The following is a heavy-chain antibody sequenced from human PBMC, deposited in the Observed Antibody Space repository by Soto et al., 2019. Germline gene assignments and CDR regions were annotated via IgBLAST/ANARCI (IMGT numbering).Heavy chain of an antibody. V-gene: IGHV2-5*02. D-gene: IGHD3-3*01. Sequence: QITLKESGPTVVKPTETLTLTCTFSGFSLTTSGVGVGWVRQSPGKAPEWLALICWDDDKRYSTSLNSRLIITNDTSKNQVVLTMANVDPADTATYYCAHRVLRTVFGLVTTTAIYFDFWGPGTPVVVSS. J-gene: IGHJ4*02. CDR1: GFSLTTSGVG. CDR2: ICWDDDK. CDR3: AHRVLRTVFGLVTTTAIYFDF.